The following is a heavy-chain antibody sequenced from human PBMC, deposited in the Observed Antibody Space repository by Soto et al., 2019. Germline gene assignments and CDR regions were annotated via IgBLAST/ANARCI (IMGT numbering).Heavy chain of an antibody. CDR2: INTDGSST. V-gene: IGHV3-74*01. D-gene: IGHD2-15*01. J-gene: IGHJ3*01. CDR1: GFSFSSYW. Sequence: EVQLVESGGGLVQPGGSLRLSCADSGFSFSSYWMHWLRQGPEKGLVWVSRINTDGSSTNYADSVRGRFTISRDNAKSTLYMQMNSLRAEDTAVYDWARSPGGYYPDWGQGTVVTVSS. CDR3: ARSPGGYYPD.